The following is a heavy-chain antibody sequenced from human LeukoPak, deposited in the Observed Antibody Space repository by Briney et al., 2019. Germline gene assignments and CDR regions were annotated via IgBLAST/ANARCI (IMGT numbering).Heavy chain of an antibody. J-gene: IGHJ4*02. CDR1: GGTFSSYA. CDR3: ARDPSPGVTTNFDY. Sequence: GASVKVSCKASGGTFSSYAISWVRQAPGQGLEWMGRIIPILGIANYAQKFQGRVTITADKSTSTAYMELSSLRSEDTAVYYCARDPSPGVTTNFDYWGQGTLATVSS. D-gene: IGHD4-17*01. V-gene: IGHV1-69*04. CDR2: IIPILGIA.